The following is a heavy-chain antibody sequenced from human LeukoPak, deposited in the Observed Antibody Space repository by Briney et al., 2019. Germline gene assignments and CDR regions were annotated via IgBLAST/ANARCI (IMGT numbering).Heavy chain of an antibody. CDR1: GYSFTSYW. D-gene: IGHD2-2*01. V-gene: IGHV5-51*01. J-gene: IGHJ5*02. Sequence: GESLKISCQGFGYSFTSYWIGWVRQTPGKGMEWMGVINPGDSRVRYNPSFQGQVTISVDKSISTAYLQWVSLRASDTAIYYCACRDLTSTWSFPWGQGTLVTVSS. CDR3: ACRDLTSTWSFP. CDR2: INPGDSRV.